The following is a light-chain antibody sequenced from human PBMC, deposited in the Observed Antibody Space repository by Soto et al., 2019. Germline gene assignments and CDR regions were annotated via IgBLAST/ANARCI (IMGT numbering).Light chain of an antibody. Sequence: ETVLTQSPGTLSLSPGETATLSCRASQRVSANYLAWYQHKPGQAPRRLIYDASTRATGTPDRFSGSGSGTDFTLTIRRLEPADFALYYCQQYGDSRQVTFGGGTKVEIK. CDR3: QQYGDSRQVT. J-gene: IGKJ4*01. V-gene: IGKV3-20*01. CDR1: QRVSANY. CDR2: DAS.